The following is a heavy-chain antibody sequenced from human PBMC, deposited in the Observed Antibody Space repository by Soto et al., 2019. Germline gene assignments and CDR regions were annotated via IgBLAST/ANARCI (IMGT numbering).Heavy chain of an antibody. D-gene: IGHD6-13*01. J-gene: IGHJ6*02. CDR3: ASVLVGDEIAAADPYGGNYYYYYGMDV. Sequence: QVQLVQSGAEVKKPGASVKVSCKASGYTFTGYYMHWVRQAPGQGLEWMGWINPNSGGTNYAQKFQGRVTLTRDTSISTAYMELSRMRSDDTAVYYCASVLVGDEIAAADPYGGNYYYYYGMDVWGQGTTITVSS. CDR2: INPNSGGT. CDR1: GYTFTGYY. V-gene: IGHV1-2*02.